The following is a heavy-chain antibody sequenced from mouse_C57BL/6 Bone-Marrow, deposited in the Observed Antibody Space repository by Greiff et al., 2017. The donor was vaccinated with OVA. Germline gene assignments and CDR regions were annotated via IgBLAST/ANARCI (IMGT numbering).Heavy chain of an antibody. J-gene: IGHJ3*01. CDR3: ARHYYGSRDWDSAWFAY. V-gene: IGHV5-12*01. CDR1: GFTFSDYY. Sequence: EVHLVESGGGLVQPGGSLKLSCAASGFTFSDYYMYWVRQTPEKRLEWVAYISNGGGSTYYPDTVKGRFTISRDNAKNTLYLQMSRLKSEDTAMYYCARHYYGSRDWDSAWFAYWGQGTLVTVSA. D-gene: IGHD1-1*01. CDR2: ISNGGGST.